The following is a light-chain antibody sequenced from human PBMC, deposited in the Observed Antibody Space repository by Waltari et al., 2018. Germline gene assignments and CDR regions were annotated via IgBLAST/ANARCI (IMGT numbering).Light chain of an antibody. Sequence: QSALTQPPSVSGAPGQRVTISCTGSRSNIGADYAVHWDQQLPRTAPKPLIHGNSNRPSGVPDRFSGSKSGTSASLAIPGLQAEDEADYYCQSYDNRLSAWVFGGGTKLTVL. CDR2: GNS. J-gene: IGLJ3*02. CDR3: QSYDNRLSAWV. CDR1: RSNIGADYA. V-gene: IGLV1-40*01.